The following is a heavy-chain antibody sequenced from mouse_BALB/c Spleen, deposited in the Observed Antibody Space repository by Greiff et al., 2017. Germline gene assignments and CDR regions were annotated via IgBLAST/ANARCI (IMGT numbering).Heavy chain of an antibody. Sequence: ESGPGLVKPSQSLSLTCSVTGYSITSGYYWNWIRQFPGNKLEWMGYISYDGSNNYNPSLKNRISITRDTSKNQFFLKLNSVTTEDTATYYCARGDYGYWFAYWGQGTLVTVSA. CDR3: ARGDYGYWFAY. D-gene: IGHD1-2*01. CDR2: ISYDGSN. V-gene: IGHV3-6*02. J-gene: IGHJ3*01. CDR1: GYSITSGYY.